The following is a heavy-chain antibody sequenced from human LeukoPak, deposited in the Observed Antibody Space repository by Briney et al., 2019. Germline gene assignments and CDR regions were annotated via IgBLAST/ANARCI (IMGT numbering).Heavy chain of an antibody. V-gene: IGHV3-7*03. J-gene: IGHJ6*02. Sequence: GGSLRLSCAASGFTFSSYWTNWTRKDPGKRLEWVASINHNGNVNYYVDSVKGRLTISRDNAKNSLYLQMSNLRAEDTAVYFCARGGGLDVWGQGATVTVSS. CDR2: INHNGNVN. CDR1: GFTFSSYW. D-gene: IGHD3-16*01. CDR3: ARGGGLDV.